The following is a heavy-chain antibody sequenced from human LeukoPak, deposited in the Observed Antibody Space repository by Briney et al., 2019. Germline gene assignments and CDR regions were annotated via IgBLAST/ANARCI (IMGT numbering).Heavy chain of an antibody. Sequence: GGSLRLSCAASGFTFSTYAFSWVRQAPGKGLEWGSAISDGGYTTYYADSVKDRFTISRENSKNTLYLQISSLRADDTAVYYCTKEGPVNAIGDLWGQGTLVTVSS. CDR3: TKEGPVNAIGDL. V-gene: IGHV3-23*01. J-gene: IGHJ5*02. D-gene: IGHD2-21*01. CDR1: GFTFSTYA. CDR2: ISDGGYTT.